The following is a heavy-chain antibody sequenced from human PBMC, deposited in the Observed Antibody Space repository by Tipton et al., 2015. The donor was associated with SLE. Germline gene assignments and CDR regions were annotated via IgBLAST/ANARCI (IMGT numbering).Heavy chain of an antibody. CDR2: IYYSGST. CDR1: GGSISSSSYY. CDR3: ARDLLRYFDL. V-gene: IGHV4-39*07. Sequence: TLSFTCTVSGGSISSSSYYWGWIRQPPGKGLEWIGSIYYSGSTYYNPSLKSRVTISVDTSKNQFSLKLSSVTAADTAVYYCARDLLRYFDLWGRGTLATVSS. J-gene: IGHJ2*01.